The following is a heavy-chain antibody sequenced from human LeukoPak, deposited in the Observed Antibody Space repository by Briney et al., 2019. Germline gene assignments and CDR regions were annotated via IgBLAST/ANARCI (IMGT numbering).Heavy chain of an antibody. V-gene: IGHV3-74*01. CDR1: GFTFSSSW. CDR3: AKPYSGTILTGWFDP. J-gene: IGHJ5*02. CDR2: INSDGSST. D-gene: IGHD3-9*01. Sequence: TGGSLRLSCAASGFTFSSSWMHWVRQAPGKGLVWVSRINSDGSSTIYADSVKGRITISRDNARNTLYVQMNSLRAEDTALYYCAKPYSGTILTGWFDPWGQGTLVTVSS.